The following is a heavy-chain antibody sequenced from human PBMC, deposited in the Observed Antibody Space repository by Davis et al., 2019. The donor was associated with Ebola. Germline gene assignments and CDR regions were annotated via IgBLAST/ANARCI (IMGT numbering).Heavy chain of an antibody. J-gene: IGHJ5*02. V-gene: IGHV4-59*08. CDR1: VGSISNYY. D-gene: IGHD2-15*01. CDR2: IFSSGKT. Sequence: SETLSLTCDVSVGSISNYYWSWIRQAPGKGLEWIASIFSSGKTYFNPSLQSRAIISLDAAKNQFSLKLGSVTAADTAMYFCARHDCDIDDCSTNWFDPWGRGLLVTVSS. CDR3: ARHDCDIDDCSTNWFDP.